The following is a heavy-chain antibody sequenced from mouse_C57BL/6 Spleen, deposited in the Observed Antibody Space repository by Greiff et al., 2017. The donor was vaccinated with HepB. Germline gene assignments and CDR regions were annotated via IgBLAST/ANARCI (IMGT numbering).Heavy chain of an antibody. J-gene: IGHJ2*01. Sequence: VQLHQSGPELVKPGASVKISCKASGYTFTDYYMNWVKQSHGKSLEWIGDINPNNGGTSYNQKFKGKATLTVDKSSSTAYMELRSLTSEDSAVYYCARTTVVATDYWGQGTTLTVSS. CDR2: INPNNGGT. CDR1: GYTFTDYY. V-gene: IGHV1-26*01. CDR3: ARTTVVATDY. D-gene: IGHD1-1*01.